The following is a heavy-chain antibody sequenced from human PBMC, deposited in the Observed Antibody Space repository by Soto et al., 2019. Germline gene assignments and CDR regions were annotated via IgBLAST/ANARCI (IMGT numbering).Heavy chain of an antibody. V-gene: IGHV3-30*18. CDR3: VKGVGFLGP. Sequence: GGSLRLSCAASGFTFSSYGMHWVRQAPGKGLEWVAVISYDGSNKYYADSVKGRFTISRDNSKNTLYLQTNNLRVDDTAVYYCVKGVGFLGPWGQGILVTVSS. J-gene: IGHJ5*02. D-gene: IGHD3-3*01. CDR1: GFTFSSYG. CDR2: ISYDGSNK.